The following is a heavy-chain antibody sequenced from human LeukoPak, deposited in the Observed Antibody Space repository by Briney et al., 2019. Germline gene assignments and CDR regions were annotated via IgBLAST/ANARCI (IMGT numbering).Heavy chain of an antibody. V-gene: IGHV1-69*06. Sequence: SVKASCKASGGTFSSYAISWVRQAPGQGLEWMGGIIPIFGTANYAQKFQGRVTITADKSTSTAYMELSSLRSEDTAVYYCAREGAGYSSSWLFDYWGQGTLVTVSS. CDR1: GGTFSSYA. CDR3: AREGAGYSSSWLFDY. CDR2: IIPIFGTA. J-gene: IGHJ4*02. D-gene: IGHD6-13*01.